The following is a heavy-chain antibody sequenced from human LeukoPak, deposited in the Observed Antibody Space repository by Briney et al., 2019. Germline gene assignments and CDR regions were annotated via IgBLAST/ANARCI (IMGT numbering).Heavy chain of an antibody. D-gene: IGHD4-17*01. V-gene: IGHV1-2*02. CDR3: ARFPVTLRGFDY. Sequence: GASVKVSCKASGYTFTGYYMHWVRQAPGQGLEWMGWINPNSGGTNYAQKFQGRVTMTRDTSISAAYMELSRLRSDDTAVYYCARFPVTLRGFDYWGQGTLVTVSS. J-gene: IGHJ4*02. CDR2: INPNSGGT. CDR1: GYTFTGYY.